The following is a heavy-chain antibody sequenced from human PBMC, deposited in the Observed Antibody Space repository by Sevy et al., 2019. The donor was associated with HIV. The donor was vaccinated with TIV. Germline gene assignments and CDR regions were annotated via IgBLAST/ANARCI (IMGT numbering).Heavy chain of an antibody. J-gene: IGHJ3*02. V-gene: IGHV3-23*01. D-gene: IGHD6-25*01. Sequence: GGSLRLSCAASGFTFSSSAMTWVRQAPGKGLEWVSAITSNGGSTFYADSVKGRFTISRDISQNTLFLQMNSLRAEDTAVYYCARNLSPSGAFDIWGQGTRVTV. CDR2: ITSNGGST. CDR3: ARNLSPSGAFDI. CDR1: GFTFSSSA.